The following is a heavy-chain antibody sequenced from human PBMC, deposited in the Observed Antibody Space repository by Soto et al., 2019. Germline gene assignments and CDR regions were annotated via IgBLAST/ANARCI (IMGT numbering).Heavy chain of an antibody. D-gene: IGHD5-18*01. Sequence: QVQLQESGPGLVKPSQTLSLTCTVSGGSISSGDYYWSWIRQPPGKGLEWIGYIYYSGSTYYNPSLKSRVTISVDTSKNQFSLKLSSVTAADTAVYYCARETERVSRGYSYPSQYYFDYWGQGTLVTVSS. CDR2: IYYSGST. CDR3: ARETERVSRGYSYPSQYYFDY. CDR1: GGSISSGDYY. J-gene: IGHJ4*02. V-gene: IGHV4-30-4*01.